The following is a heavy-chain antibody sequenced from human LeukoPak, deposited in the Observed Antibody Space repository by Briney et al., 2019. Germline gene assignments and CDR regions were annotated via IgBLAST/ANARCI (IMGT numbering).Heavy chain of an antibody. CDR3: ARDGAYCGGDCYPYYFDY. J-gene: IGHJ4*02. CDR2: ISAYNGNT. V-gene: IGHV1-18*01. CDR1: GYTFTSYG. D-gene: IGHD2-21*02. Sequence: ASVKVSCKASGYTFTSYGISWVRQAPGQGLEWMGWISAYNGNTNYAQKLRGRVTMTTDTSTSTAYMELRSLRSDDTAVYYCARDGAYCGGDCYPYYFDYWGQGTLVTVSS.